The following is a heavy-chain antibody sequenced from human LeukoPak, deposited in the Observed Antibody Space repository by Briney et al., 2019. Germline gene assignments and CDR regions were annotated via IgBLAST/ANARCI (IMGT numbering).Heavy chain of an antibody. CDR1: GFTSSSYS. V-gene: IGHV3-48*04. CDR2: ISSSSTTI. J-gene: IGHJ4*02. Sequence: GGSLRPSCVASGFTSSSYSINWVRQAPGEGLEWGSYISSSSTTIYYADTVKGRFTITRDNAKNSLYLQMNSLRAEDTAVYYCARSFYYDTLTGYYFFAYWGQGTLVTVSS. D-gene: IGHD3-9*01. CDR3: ARSFYYDTLTGYYFFAY.